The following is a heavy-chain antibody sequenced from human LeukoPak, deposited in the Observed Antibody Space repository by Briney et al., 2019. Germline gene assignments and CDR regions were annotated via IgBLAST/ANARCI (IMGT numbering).Heavy chain of an antibody. CDR1: GFTFSSFS. CDR3: AREMYGSGKYYDY. CDR2: ISSSGPTI. D-gene: IGHD3-10*01. Sequence: GGSLRLSCAASGFTFSSFSMNWVRQAPGKGLEWISYISSSGPTIHYADSVKGRFTISRDNAKNSLYLQMNSLRAEDTAVYYCAREMYGSGKYYDYWGRGTLVTVSS. J-gene: IGHJ4*02. V-gene: IGHV3-48*04.